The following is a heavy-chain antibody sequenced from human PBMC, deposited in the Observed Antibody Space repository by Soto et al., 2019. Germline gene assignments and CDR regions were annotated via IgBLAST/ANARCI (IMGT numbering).Heavy chain of an antibody. J-gene: IGHJ4*02. CDR1: GYTFTSYD. D-gene: IGHD5-18*01. CDR3: AIQHRPIAWIQLWLLDY. V-gene: IGHV1-8*01. CDR2: MNPNSGNT. Sequence: ASVKVSCKASGYTFTSYDINWVRQATGQGLEWMGWMNPNSGNTGYAQKFQGRVTMTRNTSISTAYMELSSLRSEDTAVYYCAIQHRPIAWIQLWLLDYWGQGTLVTVSS.